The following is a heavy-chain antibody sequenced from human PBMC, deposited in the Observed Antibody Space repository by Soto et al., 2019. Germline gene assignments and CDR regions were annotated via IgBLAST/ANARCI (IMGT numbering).Heavy chain of an antibody. Sequence: LRLSCAASGFTFSSYGMHWVRQAPGKGLEWVAVIWYDGSNKYYADSVKGRFTISRDNSKNTLYLQMNSLRAEDTAVYYCARRDYYDSSGSPDYWGQGTLVTVSS. V-gene: IGHV3-33*01. J-gene: IGHJ4*02. D-gene: IGHD3-22*01. CDR2: IWYDGSNK. CDR1: GFTFSSYG. CDR3: ARRDYYDSSGSPDY.